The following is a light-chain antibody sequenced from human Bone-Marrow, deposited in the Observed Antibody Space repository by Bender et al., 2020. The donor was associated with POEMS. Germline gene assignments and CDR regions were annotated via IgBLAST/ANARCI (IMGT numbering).Light chain of an antibody. Sequence: QSVVTQPPSASGTPGQRVTISCSGSGSNIGGYPVNWYQQLPGTAPRLLIYTNNERPSGVPDRFSGSKSGTSASLAITGLQSDDEAIYFCVAWDASLNGWVFGGGTKLTVL. CDR2: TNN. J-gene: IGLJ3*02. CDR3: VAWDASLNGWV. CDR1: GSNIGGYP. V-gene: IGLV1-44*01.